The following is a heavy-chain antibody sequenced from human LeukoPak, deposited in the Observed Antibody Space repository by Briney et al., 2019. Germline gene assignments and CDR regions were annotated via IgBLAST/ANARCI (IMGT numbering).Heavy chain of an antibody. CDR1: GFTFSNDW. CDR3: TTDLRTAIYFFS. D-gene: IGHD2-21*02. J-gene: IGHJ4*02. Sequence: GGSLRLSCVASGFTFSNDWMTWVRQAPGKGLEWVGRIKSKTDGGTTDYAAPVKGRFTFSRDDSQNTLYLQMDSLKTDDTAVYYCTTDLRTAIYFFSWGQGTLVTVSS. V-gene: IGHV3-15*01. CDR2: IKSKTDGGTT.